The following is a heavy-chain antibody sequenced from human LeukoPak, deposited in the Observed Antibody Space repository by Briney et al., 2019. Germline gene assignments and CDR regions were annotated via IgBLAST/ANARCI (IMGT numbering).Heavy chain of an antibody. Sequence: GASVKVSCKASGYTFTSYDMHWVRQAPGQGLEWMGIINPSGGSTSYAQKFQGRVTMTRDTSTSTVYMELSSLRSEDTAVYYCARDTYNWNDNDAFDIWGQGTMVTVSS. CDR3: ARDTYNWNDNDAFDI. CDR2: INPSGGST. J-gene: IGHJ3*02. CDR1: GYTFTSYD. V-gene: IGHV1-46*01. D-gene: IGHD1-20*01.